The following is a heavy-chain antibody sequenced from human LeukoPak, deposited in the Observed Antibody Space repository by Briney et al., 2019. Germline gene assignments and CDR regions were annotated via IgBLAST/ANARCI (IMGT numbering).Heavy chain of an antibody. CDR3: ARDRAKLERAFDI. Sequence: SETLSLTCSVSGGSIRSSSYYWGWIRQPPGKGLEWIGSIYYSGSTYYNPSLKSRVTISVDTSKNQFSLKLSSVTAADTAVYYCARDRAKLERAFDIWGQGTMVTVSS. V-gene: IGHV4-39*02. CDR1: GGSIRSSSYY. J-gene: IGHJ3*02. D-gene: IGHD1-1*01. CDR2: IYYSGST.